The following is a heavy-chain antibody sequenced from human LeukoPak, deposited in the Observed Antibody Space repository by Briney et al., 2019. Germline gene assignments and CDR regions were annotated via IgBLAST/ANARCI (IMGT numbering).Heavy chain of an antibody. CDR1: GFTFSSYA. V-gene: IGHV3-23*01. D-gene: IGHD4/OR15-4a*01. J-gene: IGHJ3*02. CDR3: AKDPSSDYAAFDI. CDR2: ISGSGGST. Sequence: GGSLRLSCAASGFTFSSYATSWVRQAPGKGLEWVSAISGSGGSTYYADSVKGRFTISRDNSKNTLYLQMNSLRAEDTAVYYCAKDPSSDYAAFDIWGQGTMVTVSS.